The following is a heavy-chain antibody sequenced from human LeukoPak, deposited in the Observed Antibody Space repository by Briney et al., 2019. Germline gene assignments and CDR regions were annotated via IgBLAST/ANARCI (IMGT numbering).Heavy chain of an antibody. D-gene: IGHD5-12*01. J-gene: IGHJ4*02. CDR2: IYYSGST. V-gene: IGHV4-31*03. CDR1: GGSISSGGYY. Sequence: SGTLSLTCTVSGGSISSGGYYWSWIRQHPGKGLEWIGYIYYSGSTYYNPSLKSRVTISVDTSKNQFSLKLSSVTAADTAVYYCARARIPSGYDSGPYYFDYWGQGTLVTVSS. CDR3: ARARIPSGYDSGPYYFDY.